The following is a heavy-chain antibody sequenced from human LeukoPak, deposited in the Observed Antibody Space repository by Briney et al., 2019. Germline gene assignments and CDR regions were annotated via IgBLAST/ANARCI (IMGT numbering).Heavy chain of an antibody. CDR1: GGSISNYY. D-gene: IGHD6-13*01. J-gene: IGHJ4*02. V-gene: IGHV4-4*07. CDR3: ARDEYSRSYYFDY. Sequence: SETLSLTCTVSGGSISNYYWSWLRQPAGKGLEWIGRIYSSGTTNYNPSLTGRVSMSVGTSKNQFSLKLNSVTAADTAVYYCARDEYSRSYYFDYWGQGTLVTVSS. CDR2: IYSSGTT.